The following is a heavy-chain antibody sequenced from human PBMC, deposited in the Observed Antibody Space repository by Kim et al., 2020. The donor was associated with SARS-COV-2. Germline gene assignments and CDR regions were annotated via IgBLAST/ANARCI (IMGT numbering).Heavy chain of an antibody. CDR3: ATLAARLDY. D-gene: IGHD6-6*01. J-gene: IGHJ4*02. CDR2: SYT. Sequence: SYTNYSPSFQGHVTISAYKSISTAYLQWSSLKASDTAMYYCATLAARLDYWGQGTLVTVSS. V-gene: IGHV5-10-1*01.